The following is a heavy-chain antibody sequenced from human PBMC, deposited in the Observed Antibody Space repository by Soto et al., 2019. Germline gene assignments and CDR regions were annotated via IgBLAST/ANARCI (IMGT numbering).Heavy chain of an antibody. D-gene: IGHD6-19*01. V-gene: IGHV4-31*03. Sequence: QVQLQESGPGLVKPSQTLSLTCTVSGGSISSGGYYWSWIRQHPGKGLEWIGYIYYSGSTYYNPSLKSRLTISVDTSKSQFSLKLSSVTAADTAVYYCARDFTDSSGPTLGMGVWGQGTTVTVSS. CDR3: ARDFTDSSGPTLGMGV. J-gene: IGHJ6*02. CDR1: GGSISSGGYY. CDR2: IYYSGST.